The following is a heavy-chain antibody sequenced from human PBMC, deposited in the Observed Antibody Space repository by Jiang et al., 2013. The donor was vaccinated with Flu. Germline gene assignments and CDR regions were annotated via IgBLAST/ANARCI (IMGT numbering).Heavy chain of an antibody. CDR3: ASARGYSYGPFDY. Sequence: KPSETLSLTCTVSGGSISSSIYYWDWIRQPPGKGLEWIGSMYYSGSTYYNPSLKSRLTISVDTSKNQFSLKLNSVTAADTAVYYCASARGYSYGPFDYWGQGTLVTVSS. CDR2: MYYSGST. CDR1: GGSISSSIYY. V-gene: IGHV4-39*07. D-gene: IGHD5-18*01. J-gene: IGHJ4*02.